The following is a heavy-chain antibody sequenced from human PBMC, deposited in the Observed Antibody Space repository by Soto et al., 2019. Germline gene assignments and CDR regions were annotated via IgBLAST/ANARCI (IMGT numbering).Heavy chain of an antibody. D-gene: IGHD1-7*01. Sequence: GGSLRLSCAASGFTFSTYSMTWVRQAPGKGLEWVAHITATGGNTYYADSVRGRFTISRDTSGNTLYLQMNSLRAEDTVLYYCAKCMQAYWNYDAHHIWGQGTMVTVSS. CDR2: ITATGGNT. J-gene: IGHJ3*02. CDR1: GFTFSTYS. CDR3: AKCMQAYWNYDAHHI. V-gene: IGHV3-23*01.